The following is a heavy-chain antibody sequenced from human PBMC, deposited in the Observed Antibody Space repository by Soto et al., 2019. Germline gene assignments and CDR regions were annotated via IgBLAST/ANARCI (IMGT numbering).Heavy chain of an antibody. D-gene: IGHD3-10*01. CDR2: IYYSGST. CDR3: ARDPYGSGSYDWFDP. V-gene: IGHV4-59*01. J-gene: IGHJ5*02. CDR1: GGSISSYY. Sequence: SETLSLTCTVSGGSISSYYWSWIRQPPGKGLEWIGYIYYSGSTNYNPSLKSRVTISVDTSKNQFSLKLSSVTAADTAVYYCARDPYGSGSYDWFDPWGQGTLVTSPQ.